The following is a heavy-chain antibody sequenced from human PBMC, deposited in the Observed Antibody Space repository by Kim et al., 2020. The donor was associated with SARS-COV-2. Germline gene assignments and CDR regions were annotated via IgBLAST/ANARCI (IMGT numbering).Heavy chain of an antibody. CDR2: IVVGSGNT. D-gene: IGHD6-19*01. V-gene: IGHV1-58*01. J-gene: IGHJ4*02. CDR1: GFTFTSSA. CDR3: AAGYSSGWYYSPFDY. Sequence: SVKVSCKASGFTFTSSAVQWVRQARGQRLEWIGWIVVGSGNTNYAQKFQERVTITRDMSTSTAYMELSSLRSEDTAVYYCAAGYSSGWYYSPFDYWGQGTLVTVSS.